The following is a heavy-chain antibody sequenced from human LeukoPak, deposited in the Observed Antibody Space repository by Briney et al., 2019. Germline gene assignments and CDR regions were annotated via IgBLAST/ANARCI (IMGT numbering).Heavy chain of an antibody. CDR2: LSGSGDST. J-gene: IGHJ4*02. CDR1: RFTFSNYA. CDR3: AKDLGLGDY. Sequence: HPGGSLRLSCAASRFTFSNYAMSWVRQAPGKGLEWVSGLSGSGDSTYYADSVKGRFTISRDNSKNTLHLQMNSLRAEDTAVYYCAKDLGLGDYWGQGTLVTVSS. V-gene: IGHV3-23*01. D-gene: IGHD3/OR15-3a*01.